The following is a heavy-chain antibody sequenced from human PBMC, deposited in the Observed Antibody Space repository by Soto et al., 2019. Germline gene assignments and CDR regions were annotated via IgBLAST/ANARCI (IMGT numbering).Heavy chain of an antibody. D-gene: IGHD2-15*01. CDR2: SSPYNGNT. Sequence: QVQLVQSGAEVKKPGASVKVSCKASGYTFTSFGITWVRQALGQGLEWLGWSSPYNGNTHYVQKVQGRVTMTTDKSTRTAYMELRRRRSDDTAVYYCARGGVGYCSGSRCPQSWFDPWGQGTLVTVSS. V-gene: IGHV1-18*01. CDR3: ARGGVGYCSGSRCPQSWFDP. CDR1: GYTFTSFG. J-gene: IGHJ5*02.